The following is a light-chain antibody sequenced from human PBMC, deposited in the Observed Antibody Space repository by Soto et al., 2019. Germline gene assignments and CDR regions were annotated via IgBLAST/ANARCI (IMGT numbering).Light chain of an antibody. CDR3: QQYNRYSPT. CDR1: QSISSC. CDR2: DAS. J-gene: IGKJ1*01. V-gene: IGKV1-5*01. Sequence: DIQMTQSPSTLSASVGDRVTITCRASQSISSCLAWYQQKPGKAPKLLIYDASSWESGVPSRFSGSGSGTEFTHTISSLQPDYFATYYCQQYNRYSPTFGQGTKVEIK.